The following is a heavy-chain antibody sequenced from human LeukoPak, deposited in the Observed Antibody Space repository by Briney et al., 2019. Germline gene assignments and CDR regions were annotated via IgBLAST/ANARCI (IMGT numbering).Heavy chain of an antibody. D-gene: IGHD6-19*01. Sequence: ASVKVSCKASGYXFTSYYIHWVRQAPGQGLELMGIINPSGGSTRYEQEFQGRVTMTRDTSTSTVYMELSSLRSEDTAVYYCARVALPDSSGWFPFDNWGQGTLVTVSS. CDR1: GYXFTSYY. V-gene: IGHV1-46*01. J-gene: IGHJ4*02. CDR3: ARVALPDSSGWFPFDN. CDR2: INPSGGST.